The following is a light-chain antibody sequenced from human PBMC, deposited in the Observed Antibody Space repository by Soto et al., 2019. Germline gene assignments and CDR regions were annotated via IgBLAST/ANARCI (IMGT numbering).Light chain of an antibody. CDR3: VLYYGGGHVV. J-gene: IGLJ2*01. Sequence: QAVVTQEPSLTVSPGGTVTLTCASSTGPVTTSHYPNWFQQKPGQPPRSLIYSTTNTHSWTPARFSGSLLGGKAALTLSGVLPEDEADYYCVLYYGGGHVVFGGGTKLTVL. V-gene: IGLV7-43*01. CDR2: STT. CDR1: TGPVTTSHY.